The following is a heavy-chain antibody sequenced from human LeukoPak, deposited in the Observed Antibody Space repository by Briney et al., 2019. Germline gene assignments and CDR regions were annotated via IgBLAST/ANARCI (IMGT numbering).Heavy chain of an antibody. V-gene: IGHV3-30-3*01. CDR2: ISYDGSNK. Sequence: PGRSLRLSCAASGFTFSSYAMHWVRQAPGKGLEWEAVISYDGSNKYYADSVKGRFTISRDNSKNTLYLQMNSLRAEDTAVYYCATALVVVAATPDYWGQGTLVTVSS. D-gene: IGHD2-15*01. J-gene: IGHJ4*02. CDR3: ATALVVVAATPDY. CDR1: GFTFSSYA.